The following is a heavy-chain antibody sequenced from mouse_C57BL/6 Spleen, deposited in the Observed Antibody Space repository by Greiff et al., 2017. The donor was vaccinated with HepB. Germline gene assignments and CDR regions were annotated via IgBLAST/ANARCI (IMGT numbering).Heavy chain of an antibody. CDR2: IWSDGST. CDR3: ARHDGWGGYYDAMDY. Sequence: VKLMESGPGLVAPSQSLSITCTVSGFSLTSYGVHWVRQPPGKGLEWLVVIWSDGSTTYNSALKSRLSISKDNSKSQVFLKMNSLQTDDTAMYYCARHDGWGGYYDAMDYWGQGTSVTVSS. J-gene: IGHJ4*01. D-gene: IGHD2-3*01. CDR1: GFSLTSYG. V-gene: IGHV2-6-1*01.